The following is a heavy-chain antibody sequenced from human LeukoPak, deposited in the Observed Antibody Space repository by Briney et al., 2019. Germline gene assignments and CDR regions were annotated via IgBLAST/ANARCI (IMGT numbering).Heavy chain of an antibody. D-gene: IGHD1-26*01. CDR3: ARLSGTYLIDY. CDR1: GFTFSRNG. V-gene: IGHV3-33*01. J-gene: IGHJ4*02. CDR2: IWYDASNV. Sequence: GGSLRLSCAASGFTFSRNGMHWVRQAPGKGLEWVALIWYDASNVYYADSVKGRFTISRDNSKNTLYLQMNSLRVEDTAVYYCARLSGTYLIDYWGQGTLVTVSS.